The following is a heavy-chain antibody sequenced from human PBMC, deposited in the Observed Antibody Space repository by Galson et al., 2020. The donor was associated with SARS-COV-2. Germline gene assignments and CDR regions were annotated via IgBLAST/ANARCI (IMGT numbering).Heavy chain of an antibody. J-gene: IGHJ3*02. Sequence: ASVKVSCKVSGYTLTELSMHWVRQAPGKGLEWMGGFDPEDGETIYAQKFQGRVTMTEDTSTDTAYMELSSLRSEDTAGYYCATYNGVTMIVKDAVGIWGQGTMVTVAS. CDR3: ATYNGVTMIVKDAVGI. V-gene: IGHV1-24*01. CDR1: GYTLTELS. D-gene: IGHD3-22*01. CDR2: FDPEDGET.